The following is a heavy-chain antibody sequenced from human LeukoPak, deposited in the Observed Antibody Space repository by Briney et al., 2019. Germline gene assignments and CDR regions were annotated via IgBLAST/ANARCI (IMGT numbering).Heavy chain of an antibody. CDR3: ARDLDFWDDSGYFDY. D-gene: IGHD3/OR15-3a*01. V-gene: IGHV3-7*01. J-gene: IGHJ4*02. CDR2: IKQDGSEK. Sequence: AGGSLRLSCAASGFTFSSYWMSWVRQAPGKGLEWVANIKQDGSEKYYVDSVKGRFTISRDNAKNSLYLQMNSLRAEDTAVYYCARDLDFWDDSGYFDYWGQGTLVTVSS. CDR1: GFTFSSYW.